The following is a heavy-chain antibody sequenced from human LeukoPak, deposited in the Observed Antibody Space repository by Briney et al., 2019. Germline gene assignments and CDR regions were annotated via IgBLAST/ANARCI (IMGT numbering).Heavy chain of an antibody. J-gene: IGHJ4*02. D-gene: IGHD3-9*01. CDR3: ARGEYFDWLYRSQYYFDY. CDR2: INHSGST. V-gene: IGHV4-34*01. Sequence: SETLSLTCAVYGGSFSGYYWSWIRQPPGKGLEWIGEINHSGSTNYNPSLKSRVTISVDTSKNQFSLKLSSVTAADTAVYYCARGEYFDWLYRSQYYFDYWGQGTLATVSS. CDR1: GGSFSGYY.